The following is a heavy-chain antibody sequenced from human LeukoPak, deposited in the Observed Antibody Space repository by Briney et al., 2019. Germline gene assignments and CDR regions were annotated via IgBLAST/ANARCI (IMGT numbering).Heavy chain of an antibody. CDR1: GDSVSSNSAA. CDR2: TYYRSKWYN. CDR3: ARGSHSAARTYWYFDL. Sequence: SQTLSLTCAISGDSVSSNSAAWNWIRQSPSRGLEWLGRTYYRSKWYNDYAVSVKGRITINPDTSKNQFSLQLNSVTPEDTAVYYCARGSHSAARTYWYFDLWGRGTLVTVSS. D-gene: IGHD6-6*01. J-gene: IGHJ2*01. V-gene: IGHV6-1*01.